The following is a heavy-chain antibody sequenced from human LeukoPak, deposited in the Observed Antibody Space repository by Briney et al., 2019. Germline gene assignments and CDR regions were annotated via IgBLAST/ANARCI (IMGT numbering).Heavy chain of an antibody. CDR3: AKDIIYDSSGPIDY. Sequence: GGSLRLSCAASGFTFDDYAMNWVRQAPGKGLEWVSGISWNSGSIGYADSVKGRFTISRDNAKNSLYLQMNSLRAEDTALYYCAKDIIYDSSGPIDYWGEGTLVSASS. J-gene: IGHJ4*02. CDR2: ISWNSGSI. D-gene: IGHD3-22*01. V-gene: IGHV3-9*01. CDR1: GFTFDDYA.